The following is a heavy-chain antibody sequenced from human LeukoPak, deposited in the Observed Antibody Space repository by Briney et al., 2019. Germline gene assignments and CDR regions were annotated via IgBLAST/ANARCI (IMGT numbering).Heavy chain of an antibody. D-gene: IGHD1-26*01. CDR3: ARGSGAPPDY. J-gene: IGHJ4*02. CDR1: GGTFSSYT. CDR2: IIPILGIA. Sequence: SVKVSCKASGGTFSSYTISWVRQAPGQGLGWRGRIIPILGIANYAQKFQGRVTITADKSTSTAYMELSSLRSEDTAVYYCARGSGAPPDYWGQGTLVTVSS. V-gene: IGHV1-69*02.